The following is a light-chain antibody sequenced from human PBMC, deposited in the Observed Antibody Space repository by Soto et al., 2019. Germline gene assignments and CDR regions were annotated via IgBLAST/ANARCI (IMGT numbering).Light chain of an antibody. CDR2: SNN. V-gene: IGLV1-44*01. CDR1: SSNIGSNI. CDR3: AAWEDSRNGWV. Sequence: QSVLTQPPSASGTPGQRVTISCSGSSSNIGSNIVNWYQQLPGTAPKLLIYSNNQRPSGVPDRFSGSKSGTSASLAISGLQSEDEADYYCAAWEDSRNGWVFGGGTKLTVL. J-gene: IGLJ3*02.